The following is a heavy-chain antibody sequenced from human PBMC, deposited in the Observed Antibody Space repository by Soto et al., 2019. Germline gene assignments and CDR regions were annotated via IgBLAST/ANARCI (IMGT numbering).Heavy chain of an antibody. D-gene: IGHD3-3*01. V-gene: IGHV3-30*18. J-gene: IGHJ6*02. CDR1: GFTFSSYG. CDR3: AKEQRAAYDFWSGYYTNYYYGMDV. Sequence: GGSLRLSCAASGFTFSSYGMHWVRQAPVKVLEWVAVISYDGSNKYYADSVKGRFTISRDNSKNTLYLQMNSLRAEDTAVYYCAKEQRAAYDFWSGYYTNYYYGMDVWGQGTKVTV. CDR2: ISYDGSNK.